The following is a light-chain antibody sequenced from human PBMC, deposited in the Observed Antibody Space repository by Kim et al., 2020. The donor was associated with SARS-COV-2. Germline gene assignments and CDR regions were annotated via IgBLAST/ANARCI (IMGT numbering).Light chain of an antibody. J-gene: IGKJ1*01. V-gene: IGKV1-39*01. CDR3: QQSYSTPGT. CDR1: QSISSY. CDR2: AAS. Sequence: ASVGDRVTITCRASQSISSYLNWYQQKPGKAPKLLIYAASSLQSGVPSRFSGSGSGTDFTLTISSLQPEDFATYYCQQSYSTPGTFGQGTKVDIK.